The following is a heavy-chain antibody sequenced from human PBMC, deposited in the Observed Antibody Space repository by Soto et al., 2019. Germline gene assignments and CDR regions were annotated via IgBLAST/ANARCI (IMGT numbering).Heavy chain of an antibody. CDR1: GGSISSYY. CDR3: AAGSGYSPATYYYYGMDV. Sequence: SETLSLTCTVSGGSISSYYWSWIRQPAGKGLEWIGRIYTSGSTNYNPSLKSRVTMSVDTSKNQFSLKLSSVTAADTAVYYCAAGSGYSPATYYYYGMDVWGRGTTVTVSS. J-gene: IGHJ6*02. D-gene: IGHD3-3*01. CDR2: IYTSGST. V-gene: IGHV4-4*07.